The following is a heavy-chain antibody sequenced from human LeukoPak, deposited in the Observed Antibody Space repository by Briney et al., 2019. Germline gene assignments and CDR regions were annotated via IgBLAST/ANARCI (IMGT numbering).Heavy chain of an antibody. J-gene: IGHJ4*02. Sequence: GGSLRLSCAASGFTFSSYSMNWVRQAPGKGLEWVSDISGSGGSTYYADSVKGRFTISRDNSKNTLYLQMNSLRAEDTAVYYCAKFYYYDSSGSLKGGYFDYWGQGTLVTVSS. V-gene: IGHV3-23*01. D-gene: IGHD3-22*01. CDR2: ISGSGGST. CDR1: GFTFSSYS. CDR3: AKFYYYDSSGSLKGGYFDY.